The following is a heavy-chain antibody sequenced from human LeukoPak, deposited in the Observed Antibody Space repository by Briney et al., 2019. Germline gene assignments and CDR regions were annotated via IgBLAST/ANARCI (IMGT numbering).Heavy chain of an antibody. CDR1: GGSISSYY. CDR2: IYNSGST. CDR3: ARTHTYYDVLTGPLIDY. Sequence: SETLSLTCSVSGGSISSYYWSWIRQPPGKGLEWIGYIYNSGSTNYNPSLKSRVTISVDTSKNQFSLKLSSVTAADTAVYYCARTHTYYDVLTGPLIDYWGQGTLVTVSS. V-gene: IGHV4-59*01. D-gene: IGHD3-9*01. J-gene: IGHJ4*02.